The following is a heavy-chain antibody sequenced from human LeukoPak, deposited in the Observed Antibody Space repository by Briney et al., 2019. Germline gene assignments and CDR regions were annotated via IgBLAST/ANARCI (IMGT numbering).Heavy chain of an antibody. V-gene: IGHV1-69*04. D-gene: IGHD3-10*01. Sequence: ASVKVSCKASGGTFSSYAIRWVRQAPGQGLEWMGRIIPILGIANYAQKFQGRVTITADKSTSTAYMELSSLRSEDTAVYYCPRDYGSGSYFFPQLYYYYGMDVWGQGTTVTVSS. CDR2: IIPILGIA. CDR3: PRDYGSGSYFFPQLYYYYGMDV. J-gene: IGHJ6*02. CDR1: GGTFSSYA.